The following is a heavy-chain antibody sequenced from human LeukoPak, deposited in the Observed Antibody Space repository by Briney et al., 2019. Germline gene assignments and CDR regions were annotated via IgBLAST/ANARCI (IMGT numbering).Heavy chain of an antibody. Sequence: GASVKVSCKASGGTFSSYAISWVRQAPGQGLEWMGGIIPIFGTANYAQKFQGRVTITADESTSTAYMELSSLRSEDTAVYYCARSTILTGYYFFDYWGRGTLVTVSS. V-gene: IGHV1-69*13. CDR3: ARSTILTGYYFFDY. J-gene: IGHJ4*02. D-gene: IGHD3-9*01. CDR1: GGTFSSYA. CDR2: IIPIFGTA.